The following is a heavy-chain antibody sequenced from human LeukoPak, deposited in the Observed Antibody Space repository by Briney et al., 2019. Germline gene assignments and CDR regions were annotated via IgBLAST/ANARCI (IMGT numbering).Heavy chain of an antibody. Sequence: ASVKVSCKASGYTFTSYYMHWVRQAPGQGLEWMGIINPSGGSTSYAQKFQGRVTMTRDMSTSTVYMELSSLRSEDTAVYYCARAIQLVGYYYYYMDVWGKGTTVTVSS. V-gene: IGHV1-46*01. J-gene: IGHJ6*03. CDR2: INPSGGST. CDR3: ARAIQLVGYYYYYMDV. D-gene: IGHD6-6*01. CDR1: GYTFTSYY.